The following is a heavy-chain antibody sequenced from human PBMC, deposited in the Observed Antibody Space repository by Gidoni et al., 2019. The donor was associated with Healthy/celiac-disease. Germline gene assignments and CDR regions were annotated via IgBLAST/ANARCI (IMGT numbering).Heavy chain of an antibody. J-gene: IGHJ4*02. CDR1: GFTFDDYT. Sequence: EVQLVESGGVLVQPGGSLRLSCAASGFTFDDYTMHWVRQAPGKGLEWVSLISWDGGSTYYADSVKGRFTISRDNSKNSLYLQMNSLRTEDTALYYCAKDIKPRSTVTTLDYWGQGTLVTVSS. CDR3: AKDIKPRSTVTTLDY. V-gene: IGHV3-43*01. D-gene: IGHD4-17*01. CDR2: ISWDGGST.